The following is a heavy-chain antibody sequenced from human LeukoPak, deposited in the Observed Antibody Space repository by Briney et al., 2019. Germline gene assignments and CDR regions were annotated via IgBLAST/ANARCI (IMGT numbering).Heavy chain of an antibody. CDR2: IIPIFGTA. CDR3: ARTPIYCSSTSCYWWFDP. Sequence: SVKVSCKASGGTFSSYAINWVRQAPGQGLEWMGGIIPIFGTANYAQKFQGRVTITADKSTSTAYMELSSLRSEDTAVYYCARTPIYCSSTSCYWWFDPWGQGTLVTVSS. D-gene: IGHD2-2*01. J-gene: IGHJ5*02. CDR1: GGTFSSYA. V-gene: IGHV1-69*06.